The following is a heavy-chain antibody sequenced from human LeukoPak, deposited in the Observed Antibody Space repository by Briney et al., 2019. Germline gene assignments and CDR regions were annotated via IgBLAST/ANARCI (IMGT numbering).Heavy chain of an antibody. J-gene: IGHJ4*02. CDR1: GFTFSSYA. Sequence: GGSLRLSCAASGFTFSSYAMSWVRQAPGKGLEWVAVISYDGSNKYYADSVKGRFTISRDNSKNTLYLQMNSLRAEDTAVYYCAKDQGDASSGWSFDYWGQGTLVTVSS. V-gene: IGHV3-30*18. CDR3: AKDQGDASSGWSFDY. CDR2: ISYDGSNK. D-gene: IGHD6-19*01.